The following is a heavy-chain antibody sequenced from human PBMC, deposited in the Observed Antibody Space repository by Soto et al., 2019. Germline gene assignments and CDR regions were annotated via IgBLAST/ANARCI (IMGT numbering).Heavy chain of an antibody. CDR3: AGEVGASPDYIDY. CDR2: IYYSRTI. D-gene: IGHD1-26*01. CDR1: SGSIGSYY. Sequence: SETLSLTCTVSSGSIGSYYWNWIRQLPGTGLEWIGYIYYSRTINYNPSLKSRVTISVDTSKNQFSLRLSSVTAADTAVYYCAGEVGASPDYIDYWGQGTLVTVSS. V-gene: IGHV4-59*01. J-gene: IGHJ4*02.